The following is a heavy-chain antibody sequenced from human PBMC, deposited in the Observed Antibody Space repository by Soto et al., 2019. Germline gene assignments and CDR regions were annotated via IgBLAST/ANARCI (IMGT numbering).Heavy chain of an antibody. Sequence: EVQLLESGGGLVQPGGSLRLSCAASGFTFSSFAVSWVRQAPGEGLEWVSAISGSGGRTYYADSVKGRFTISRDNSKSTLYLQMNSLRVDDTAVYYCAKDPSGATSWYYWYFVLWGRGTLVTVSS. CDR1: GFTFSSFA. CDR3: AKDPSGATSWYYWYFVL. V-gene: IGHV3-23*01. CDR2: ISGSGGRT. J-gene: IGHJ2*01. D-gene: IGHD6-13*01.